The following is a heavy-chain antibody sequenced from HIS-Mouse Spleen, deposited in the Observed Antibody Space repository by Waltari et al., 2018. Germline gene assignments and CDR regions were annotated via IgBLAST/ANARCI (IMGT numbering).Heavy chain of an antibody. CDR3: ARDLGYSSSSEVWFDP. Sequence: EVQLVESGGGLVQPGGSLRLSCAASGFTFSSYWMHWVRQAPGKGLVGVSSNNSDGSSTSYADSVKGRFTISRDNAKNTLYLQMNSLRAEDTAVYYCARDLGYSSSSEVWFDPWGQGTLVTVSS. CDR2: NNSDGSST. CDR1: GFTFSSYW. D-gene: IGHD6-6*01. V-gene: IGHV3-74*01. J-gene: IGHJ5*02.